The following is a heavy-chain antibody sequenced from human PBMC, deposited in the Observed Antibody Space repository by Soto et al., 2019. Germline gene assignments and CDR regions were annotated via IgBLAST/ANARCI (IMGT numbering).Heavy chain of an antibody. Sequence: SETLSLTCTVTGDSLSSRSYYWGWIRQPPGKGLDWIGSIYCSGSTYNNPSLRSRVSMSIDTSKDQFSLKLKSVTAADTALYFCARQRTSVVTQASFDVWGPGSLVTVSS. CDR3: ARQRTSVVTQASFDV. J-gene: IGHJ4*02. CDR2: IYCSGST. D-gene: IGHD2-21*02. CDR1: GDSLSSRSYY. V-gene: IGHV4-39*01.